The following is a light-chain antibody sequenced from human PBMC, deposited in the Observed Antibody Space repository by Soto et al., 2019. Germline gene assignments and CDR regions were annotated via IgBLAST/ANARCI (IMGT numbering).Light chain of an antibody. CDR1: QSVDSRY. V-gene: IGKV3-20*01. CDR3: QQYVNSPRYS. CDR2: AVS. Sequence: DIVLTQSPGTLSLSPGETATLSCRASQSVDSRYLAWYQQKPGQAPRLVIHAVSRRATGIPDRFSGSGSGTDFTHTSSRLEPEDFGEYYYQQYVNSPRYSFGQGTYLDIK. J-gene: IGKJ2*03.